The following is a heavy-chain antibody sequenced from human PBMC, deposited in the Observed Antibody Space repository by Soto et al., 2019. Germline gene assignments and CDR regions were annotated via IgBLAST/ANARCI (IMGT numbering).Heavy chain of an antibody. CDR2: ISSGGGLT. J-gene: IGHJ3*02. Sequence: LRLSCSASGFTVRNYDMYWVRQAPGKGLEYVSAISSGGGLTYYADSVKGRVTISRDNSKNTLDLQMSSLRPEDTALYYCVNVRASSRLRDAFHIWGQATTVTLSS. CDR1: GFTVRNYD. V-gene: IGHV3-64D*08. CDR3: VNVRASSRLRDAFHI.